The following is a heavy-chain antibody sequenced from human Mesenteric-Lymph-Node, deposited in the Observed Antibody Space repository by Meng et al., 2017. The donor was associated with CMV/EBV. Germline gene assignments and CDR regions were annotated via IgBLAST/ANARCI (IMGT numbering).Heavy chain of an antibody. J-gene: IGHJ1*01. CDR3: AASYGSSWSEYFQH. Sequence: DSVSSNSAAWNWIRQSPSRGLEWLGRTYYRSKWYNDYAVSVKSQITINPDTSKNQFSLQLNSVTPEDTAVYYCAASYGSSWSEYFQHWGQGTLVTVSS. D-gene: IGHD6-13*01. CDR1: DSVSSNSAA. CDR2: TYYRSKWYN. V-gene: IGHV6-1*01.